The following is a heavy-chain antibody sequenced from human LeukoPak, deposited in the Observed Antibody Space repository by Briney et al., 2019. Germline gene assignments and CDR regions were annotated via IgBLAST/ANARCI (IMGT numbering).Heavy chain of an antibody. D-gene: IGHD1-26*01. CDR1: RYTLAELS. V-gene: IGHV1-24*01. J-gene: IGHJ3*02. Sequence: ASVKVSCKVSRYTLAELSMHWVRQAPGKGLEWMGGFDPEDGETIYAQKFQGRVTMTEDTSTDTAYMELSSLRSEDTAVYYCATGWELLRAFDIWGQGTMVTVSS. CDR3: ATGWELLRAFDI. CDR2: FDPEDGET.